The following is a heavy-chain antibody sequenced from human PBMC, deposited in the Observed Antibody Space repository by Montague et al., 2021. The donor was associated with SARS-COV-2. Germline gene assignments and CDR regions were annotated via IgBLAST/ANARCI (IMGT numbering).Heavy chain of an antibody. CDR3: ARGVTMIVVVMRYNCFDP. J-gene: IGHJ5*02. D-gene: IGHD3-22*01. V-gene: IGHV4-39*01. CDR2: IYYSGST. CDR1: GGSISSSSYY. Sequence: SETLSLTCTVSGGSISSSSYYWVWIRQPPGKGLEWIGSIYYSGSTYYNPSLKSRVTISVDTSKNQFSLKLSSVTAADTAVYYCARGVTMIVVVMRYNCFDPWGQGTLVTVSS.